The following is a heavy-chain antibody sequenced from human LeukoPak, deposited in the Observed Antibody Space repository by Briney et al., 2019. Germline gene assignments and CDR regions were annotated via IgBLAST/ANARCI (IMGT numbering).Heavy chain of an antibody. CDR2: ISGDGANE. Sequence: SGGSLRLSCATSGFTFDEHAMHWVRQVPGRGLEGVSLISGDGANEYYADSVKGRFTISRDNSRSSLFLQLNSLRTEDTALYFCAKRSGAPSNFDYWGQGVLVTVSS. J-gene: IGHJ4*02. CDR1: GFTFDEHA. D-gene: IGHD1-1*01. V-gene: IGHV3-43*02. CDR3: AKRSGAPSNFDY.